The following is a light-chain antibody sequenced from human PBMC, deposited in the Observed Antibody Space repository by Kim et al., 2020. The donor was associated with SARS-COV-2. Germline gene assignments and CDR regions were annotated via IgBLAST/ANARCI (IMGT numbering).Light chain of an antibody. CDR2: GKN. CDR1: SLRTYY. V-gene: IGLV3-19*01. Sequence: VALGQTVRITCQGDSLRTYYTTWFQQKPGQAPIVVFYGKNNRPSGIPDRFSGSSSANTASLTITATQAGDEADYYCNSRDNNDNVLFGGGTQLTVL. CDR3: NSRDNNDNVL. J-gene: IGLJ2*01.